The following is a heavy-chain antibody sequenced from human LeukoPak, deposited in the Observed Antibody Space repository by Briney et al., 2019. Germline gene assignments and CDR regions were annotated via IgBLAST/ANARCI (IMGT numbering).Heavy chain of an antibody. Sequence: PGGSLRLSCAASGFTFSSYAMSWVRQAPGKGLEWVSAIGGSGGSTYYADSVKGRFTISRDNSKNTLYVQMNSLTAEDTAIYYCAKATGNLGNWGQGTLVTVSS. CDR1: GFTFSSYA. V-gene: IGHV3-23*01. CDR3: AKATGNLGN. J-gene: IGHJ4*02. D-gene: IGHD1-1*01. CDR2: IGGSGGST.